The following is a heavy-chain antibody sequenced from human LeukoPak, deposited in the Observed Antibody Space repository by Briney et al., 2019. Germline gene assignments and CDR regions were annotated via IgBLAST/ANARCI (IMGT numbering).Heavy chain of an antibody. J-gene: IGHJ2*01. CDR2: LSYDETNK. V-gene: IGHV3-30*04. D-gene: IGHD4-23*01. Sequence: GGSLRLSCAASVFTFTNYAMHWVREAPGEGLEWVAVLSYDETNKYSEDSVKGRFTISRDSSKNTLYLQMRSLRDEDTAVYYCAKNNDYGGSYWYFDLWGRGTLVTVSS. CDR3: AKNNDYGGSYWYFDL. CDR1: VFTFTNYA.